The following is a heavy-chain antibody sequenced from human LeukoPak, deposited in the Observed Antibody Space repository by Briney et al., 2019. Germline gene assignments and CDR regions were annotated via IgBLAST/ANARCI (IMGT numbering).Heavy chain of an antibody. CDR2: ISAYNGNT. J-gene: IGHJ4*02. Sequence: ASVKVSCKASGYTFTTYGITWVRQAPGQGLEWMGWISAYNGNTKYAQKVQGRVTMTTDTSTSTAYMELRSLRSDDTAVYYCARDWGIAVAGPGYWGQGTLVTASS. CDR3: ARDWGIAVAGPGY. CDR1: GYTFTTYG. D-gene: IGHD6-19*01. V-gene: IGHV1-18*01.